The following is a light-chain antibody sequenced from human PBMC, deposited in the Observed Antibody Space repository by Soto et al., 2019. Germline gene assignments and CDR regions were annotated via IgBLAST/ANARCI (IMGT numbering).Light chain of an antibody. CDR2: GVS. CDR1: QSISNNY. V-gene: IGKV3-20*01. Sequence: EIVLTQSPGTLSLSPGERATLSCRASQSISNNYLAWYQQRPGQAPRLLIYGVSSRATGIADRFSGSGSGTDFTLTISRLEAEDFAMYYCHQSTAFGQGTRVDI. CDR3: HQSTA. J-gene: IGKJ1*01.